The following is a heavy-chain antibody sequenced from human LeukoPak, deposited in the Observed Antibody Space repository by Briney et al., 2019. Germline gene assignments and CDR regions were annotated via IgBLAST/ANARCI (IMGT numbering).Heavy chain of an antibody. CDR3: ARPKDSWNHVFDH. D-gene: IGHD1-20*01. V-gene: IGHV1-69*05. J-gene: IGHJ4*02. Sequence: SVKVSCKASGGTFSGYAISWVRQAPGQGLEWMGGIIPMLGTTNYAQKFQGRVTITTDESTTSAYMEMNSLRSEDTAVYYCARPKDSWNHVFDHWGQGTLVTVSS. CDR2: IIPMLGTT. CDR1: GGTFSGYA.